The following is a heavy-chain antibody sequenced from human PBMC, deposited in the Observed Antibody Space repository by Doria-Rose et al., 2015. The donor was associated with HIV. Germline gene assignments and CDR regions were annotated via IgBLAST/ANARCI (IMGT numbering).Heavy chain of an antibody. D-gene: IGHD3-10*01. CDR3: ATGVTLDY. CDR1: GFTFSSHR. Sequence: VQLVQSGGGLVRPGGSLRLSCATSGFTFSSHRINRVRQAPGTGLEWVSSISSTSAYINYADSVRGRFTISRDNARNSLYLQMDSLRAEDTAIYYCATGVTLDYWGQGTLVTVSS. CDR2: ISSTSAYI. J-gene: IGHJ4*02. V-gene: IGHV3-21*01.